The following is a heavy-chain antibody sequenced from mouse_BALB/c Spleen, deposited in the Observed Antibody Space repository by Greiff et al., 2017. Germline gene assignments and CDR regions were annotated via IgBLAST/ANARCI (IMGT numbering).Heavy chain of an antibody. J-gene: IGHJ4*01. V-gene: IGHV14-3*02. Sequence: EVQLQQSGAELVKPGASVKLSCTASGFNINDTYMHWVKQRPEQGLEWIGRIDPANGNTKYDPKFQGKATITADTSSNTAYLQLSSLTSEDTAVYYCKCVKYGNSYDYAIDYWGQGTSVTVSA. CDR1: GFNINDTY. CDR3: KCVKYGNSYDYAIDY. CDR2: IDPANGNT. D-gene: IGHD1-1*01.